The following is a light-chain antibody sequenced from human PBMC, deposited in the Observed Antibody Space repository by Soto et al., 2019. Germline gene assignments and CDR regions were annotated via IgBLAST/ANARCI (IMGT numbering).Light chain of an antibody. V-gene: IGKV2-30*01. Sequence: DVVMTQSPLSLPVTLGQPASISCRSSQSLVYSDGNTYLNWFHQRPGQSPMRLIYKVSNRDSRVPDRFSCSRSDTDFTLQMSTVEAEDVGVYYRMQGTYWPRLTFGGGTKVEIK. J-gene: IGKJ4*02. CDR1: QSLVYSDGNTY. CDR2: KVS. CDR3: MQGTYWPRLT.